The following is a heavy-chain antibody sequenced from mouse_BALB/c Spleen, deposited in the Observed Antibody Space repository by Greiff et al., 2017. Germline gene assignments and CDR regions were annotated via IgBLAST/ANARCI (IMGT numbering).Heavy chain of an antibody. CDR3: ARESLLRPFDY. J-gene: IGHJ2*01. D-gene: IGHD1-2*01. V-gene: IGHV7-3*02. CDR1: GFTFTDYY. Sequence: EVMLVESGGGLVQPGGSLRLSCATSGFTFTDYYMSWVRQPPGKALEWLGFIRNKANGYTTEYSASVKGRFTISRDNSQSILYLQMNTLRAEDSATYYCARESLLRPFDYWGQGTTLTVSS. CDR2: IRNKANGYTT.